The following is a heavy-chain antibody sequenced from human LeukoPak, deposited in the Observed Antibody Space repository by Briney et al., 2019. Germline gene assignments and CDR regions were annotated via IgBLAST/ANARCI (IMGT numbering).Heavy chain of an antibody. V-gene: IGHV4-34*01. CDR1: GGSFSGYY. CDR2: INHSGST. J-gene: IGHJ3*02. Sequence: PSETLSLTCAVYGGSFSGYYWSWIRQPPGKGLEWIGEINHSGSTNDNPSLKSRVTISVDTSKNQFSLKLSSVTAADTAVYYCARVRILAAIVVVPADNDAFDIWGQGTMDTVSS. D-gene: IGHD2-2*01. CDR3: ARVRILAAIVVVPADNDAFDI.